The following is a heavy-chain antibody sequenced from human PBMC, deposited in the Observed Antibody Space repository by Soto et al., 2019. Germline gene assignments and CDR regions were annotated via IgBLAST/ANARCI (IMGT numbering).Heavy chain of an antibody. CDR3: ARGGIAAAGSYYYYGMDV. J-gene: IGHJ6*02. CDR1: GFTFSSYG. D-gene: IGHD6-13*01. V-gene: IGHV3-33*01. CDR2: LWYDGSNK. Sequence: QVQLVESGGGVVQPGRSLRLSCAASGFTFSSYGMHWVRQAPGKGLEWVAVLWYDGSNKYYADSVKGRFTISRDNSKNTLYLQMNRLRAEDTAVYYCARGGIAAAGSYYYYGMDVWGQGTTVTVSS.